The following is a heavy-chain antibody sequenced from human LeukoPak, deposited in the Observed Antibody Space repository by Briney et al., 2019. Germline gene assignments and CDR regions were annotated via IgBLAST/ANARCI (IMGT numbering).Heavy chain of an antibody. CDR1: GGSISSHY. V-gene: IGHV4-59*11. Sequence: SETLSLTCTVSGGSISSHYWSWIRQPPGKGLEWIGYIYYSGTTNYNPSLKSRVTTSVDTSKSQFSLKLSSVTAADTAVYYCARVVDDFWSGTYYFDYWGQGTLVTVSS. D-gene: IGHD3-3*01. CDR2: IYYSGTT. J-gene: IGHJ4*02. CDR3: ARVVDDFWSGTYYFDY.